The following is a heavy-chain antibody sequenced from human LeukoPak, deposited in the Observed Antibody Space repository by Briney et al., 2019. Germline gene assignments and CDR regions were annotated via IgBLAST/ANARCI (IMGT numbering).Heavy chain of an antibody. J-gene: IGHJ5*02. V-gene: IGHV4-59*01. D-gene: IGHD3-10*01. CDR3: ARARLWFGELFLGGYWFDP. CDR2: IYYSGST. Sequence: SETLSLTCTVSGGSISSYYWSWLRQPPGKGLEWIGYIYYSGSTNYNPSLKSRVTISVDTSKNQFSLKLSSVTAADTAVYYCARARLWFGELFLGGYWFDPWGQGTLVTVSS. CDR1: GGSISSYY.